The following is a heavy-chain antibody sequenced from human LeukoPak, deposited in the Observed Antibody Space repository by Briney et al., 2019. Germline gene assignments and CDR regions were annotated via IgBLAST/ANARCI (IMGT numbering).Heavy chain of an antibody. CDR2: IYPADTDT. CDR3: ARGESLVRGVIDY. J-gene: IGHJ4*02. D-gene: IGHD3-10*01. Sequence: GESLKISCKGSGYSFSTNWIAWVRQMPGKGLEWMGIIYPADTDTRYSPSFQGQVTISADKSISTAFLQWSSLKASDTAMYYCARGESLVRGVIDYSGEGTLVTVSS. V-gene: IGHV5-51*01. CDR1: GYSFSTNW.